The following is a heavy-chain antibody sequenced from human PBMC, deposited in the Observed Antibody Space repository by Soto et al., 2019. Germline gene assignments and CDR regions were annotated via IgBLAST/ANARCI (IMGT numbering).Heavy chain of an antibody. CDR2: IDYNGVT. Sequence: SEKLSLTCTVSGGSIYRSGYYWGWIRQPPGRGLEWIGNIDYNGVTYSNPSLKSRVTISRDTSKNQFSLKLTSVTAADTALYYCGKVLVGATGHTDSDSWGPGTLVTVSS. CDR3: GKVLVGATGHTDSDS. D-gene: IGHD2-15*01. V-gene: IGHV4-39*01. CDR1: GGSIYRSGYY. J-gene: IGHJ4*02.